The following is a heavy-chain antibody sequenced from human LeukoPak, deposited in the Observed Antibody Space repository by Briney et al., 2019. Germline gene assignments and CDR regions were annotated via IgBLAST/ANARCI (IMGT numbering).Heavy chain of an antibody. D-gene: IGHD3-16*01. CDR2: ISSNSSYI. CDR3: ARDLFGGSCGMDV. J-gene: IGHJ6*02. V-gene: IGHV3-21*01. Sequence: GGSLRLSCAASGFTFSSYSMNWVRQAPGKGLEWVSSISSNSSYIYYADSVKGRFTISRDNAKNSLYLQMNSLRAEDTAVYYYARDLFGGSCGMDVWGQGTTVTVSS. CDR1: GFTFSSYS.